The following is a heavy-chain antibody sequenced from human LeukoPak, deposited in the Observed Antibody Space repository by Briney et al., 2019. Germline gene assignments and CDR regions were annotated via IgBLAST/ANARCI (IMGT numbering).Heavy chain of an antibody. J-gene: IGHJ3*02. CDR3: ARGGSSLVKTLDAFDI. CDR2: IIPILGIA. CDR1: GGTFSSYA. D-gene: IGHD3-9*01. Sequence: ASVKVSCKASGGTFSSYAISWVRQAPGQGLEWMGRIIPILGIANYAQKFQGRVTITADKSTSTAYMELSSLRSEDTAVYYCARGGSSLVKTLDAFDIWGQGTMVTVSS. V-gene: IGHV1-69*04.